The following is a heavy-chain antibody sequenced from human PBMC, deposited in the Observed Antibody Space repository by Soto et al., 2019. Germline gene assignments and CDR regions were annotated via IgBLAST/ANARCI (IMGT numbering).Heavy chain of an antibody. V-gene: IGHV4-30-4*01. CDR1: GGSISSGDYY. CDR3: ARGLASGYDSGGDAFDI. D-gene: IGHD5-12*01. Sequence: QVQLQESGPGLVKPSQTLSLTCTVSGGSISSGDYYWSWIRQPPGKGLEWIGYIYYSGSTYYNPSLKSRFTISVDTSKNQFSLKLSSVTAADTAVYYCARGLASGYDSGGDAFDIWGQGTMVTVSS. CDR2: IYYSGST. J-gene: IGHJ3*02.